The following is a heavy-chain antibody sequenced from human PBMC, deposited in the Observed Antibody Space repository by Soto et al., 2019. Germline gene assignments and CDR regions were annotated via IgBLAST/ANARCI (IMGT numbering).Heavy chain of an antibody. CDR3: AAPPRY. CDR2: IYDSGST. CDR1: GGSISSYY. J-gene: IGHJ4*02. Sequence: QVQLQESGPGLVKPSETLSLTCTVSGGSISSYYWSWIRQPPGKGLEWIGYIYDSGSTNYTPSLKSRLTISVDTSKNRFSLMPTSVTVADTAVYYGAAPPRYWGQGTLVTVSS. V-gene: IGHV4-59*01.